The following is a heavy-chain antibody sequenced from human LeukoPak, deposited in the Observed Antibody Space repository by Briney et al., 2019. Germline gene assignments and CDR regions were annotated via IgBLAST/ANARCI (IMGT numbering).Heavy chain of an antibody. D-gene: IGHD6-19*01. J-gene: IGHJ4*02. CDR2: INRDGSEI. CDR3: TRAYEYSSGWFRNDY. V-gene: IGHV3-7*01. Sequence: GGSLRLSCTASRFTFTSYWMTWVRQAPGRGLEWVANINRDGSEIYYLDSVKGRFAISRDNAKNSLYLQMNGLRGEDTAVYYCTRAYEYSSGWFRNDYWGQGTLVTVSS. CDR1: RFTFTSYW.